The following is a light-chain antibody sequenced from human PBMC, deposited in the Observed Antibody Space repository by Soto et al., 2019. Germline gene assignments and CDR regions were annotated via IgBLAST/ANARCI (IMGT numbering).Light chain of an antibody. Sequence: EIVLTQSPGTLSLSPGERATLSCRASQSVSSTYLGWYQQKPGQAPRLLIYGASSRATGIPDRFSGSGSGTDFTLTISRLEPEDFAVYYCQQYGSSCSFTFGPGTKVDIK. CDR3: QQYGSSCSFT. CDR1: QSVSSTY. CDR2: GAS. V-gene: IGKV3-20*01. J-gene: IGKJ3*01.